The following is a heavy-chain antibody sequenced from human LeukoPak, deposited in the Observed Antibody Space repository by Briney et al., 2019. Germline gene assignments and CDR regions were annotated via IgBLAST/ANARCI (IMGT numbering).Heavy chain of an antibody. CDR3: ASSRSVVVAATKN. Sequence: GSLRLSCAAAGFTFSSYAMHWVRQAPGKGLEWVPVISYDGSNKYYADSVKGRFTISRDNSKNTLYLQMNSLRAEDTAVYYCASSRSVVVAATKNWGQGTLVTVSS. D-gene: IGHD2-15*01. CDR2: ISYDGSNK. CDR1: GFTFSSYA. V-gene: IGHV3-30-3*01. J-gene: IGHJ4*02.